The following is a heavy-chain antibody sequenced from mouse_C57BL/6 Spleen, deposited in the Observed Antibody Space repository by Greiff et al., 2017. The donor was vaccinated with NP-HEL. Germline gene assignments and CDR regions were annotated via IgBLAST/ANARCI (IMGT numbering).Heavy chain of an antibody. Sequence: VKLQESGPELVKPGASVKLSCKASGYTFTSYDINWVKQRPGQGLEWIGWIYPRDGSTKYNEKFKGKATLTVDTSSSTAYMELHSLTSEDSAVYFCARYYGSSNYAMDYWGQGTSVTVSS. CDR1: GYTFTSYD. J-gene: IGHJ4*01. CDR3: ARYYGSSNYAMDY. V-gene: IGHV1-85*01. CDR2: IYPRDGST. D-gene: IGHD1-1*01.